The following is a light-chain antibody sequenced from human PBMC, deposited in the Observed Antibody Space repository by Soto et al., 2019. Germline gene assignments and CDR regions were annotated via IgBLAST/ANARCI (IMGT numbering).Light chain of an antibody. CDR2: GTS. CDR1: QSVSSN. Sequence: EIVLTQSPGTLSLSPGERATLSCRASQSVSSNLAWYQQKPGQAPRLLIYGTSTRATGIPARFSGSGSGTEFTLTISSLQSEDFAVYYCQQHNYWPISFGQGTRLEIK. V-gene: IGKV3-15*01. J-gene: IGKJ5*01. CDR3: QQHNYWPIS.